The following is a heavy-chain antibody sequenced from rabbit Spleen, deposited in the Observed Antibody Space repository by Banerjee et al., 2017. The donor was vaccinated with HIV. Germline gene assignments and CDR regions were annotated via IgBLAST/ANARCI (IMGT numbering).Heavy chain of an antibody. Sequence: QEQLVEFGGGLVQPGGSLKLSCEASGFDFSNYGVSWVRQAPGKGLEWIGYIEPIFHNTYYANWVNGRFPISSHNAQNTLYLQLSSLTAADTATYFCVRDQAGDADYGPYYLNLWGPGTLVTVS. D-gene: IGHD2-1*01. V-gene: IGHV1S47*01. CDR3: VRDQAGDADYGPYYLNL. CDR1: GFDFSNYG. J-gene: IGHJ4*01. CDR2: IEPIFHNT.